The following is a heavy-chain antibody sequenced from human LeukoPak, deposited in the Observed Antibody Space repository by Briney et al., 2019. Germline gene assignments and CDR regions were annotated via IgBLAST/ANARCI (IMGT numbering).Heavy chain of an antibody. Sequence: PSETLSLTCTVSGVSISSYYWSWIRLPAGKGLEWIGRMSTSGNSNYIPSLVSRVTMSVDTSKNQFPLNLSSVTAADTAVYYCARESGSMRWFDPWGQGTLVTVSS. D-gene: IGHD6-25*01. V-gene: IGHV4-4*07. CDR2: MSTSGNS. CDR3: ARESGSMRWFDP. CDR1: GVSISSYY. J-gene: IGHJ5*02.